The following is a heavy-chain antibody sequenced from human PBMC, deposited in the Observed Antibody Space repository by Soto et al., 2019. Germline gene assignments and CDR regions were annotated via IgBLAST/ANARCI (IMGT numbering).Heavy chain of an antibody. Sequence: ASVKVSCKASGYTFTSYGISWVRQAPGQGLEWVGWISAYNGNTNYAQKLQGRVTMTTDTSTSTADMELRSLRSDDTAVYYCARNPYCGGDCYSDYWGQGTLVTVSS. CDR3: ARNPYCGGDCYSDY. J-gene: IGHJ4*02. CDR2: ISAYNGNT. V-gene: IGHV1-18*01. D-gene: IGHD2-21*02. CDR1: GYTFTSYG.